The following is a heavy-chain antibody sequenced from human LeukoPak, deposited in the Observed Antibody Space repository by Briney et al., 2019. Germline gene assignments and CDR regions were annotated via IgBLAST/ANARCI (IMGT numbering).Heavy chain of an antibody. D-gene: IGHD3-3*01. Sequence: ASVKVSCKASGGTFSSYAISWVRQAPGQGLEWMGGIIPIFGTANYAQKFQGRVTITADESTSTAYMELSSLRSEDTAVYYCATDMTIFGVVITMVYWGQGTLVTVSS. CDR1: GGTFSSYA. J-gene: IGHJ4*02. V-gene: IGHV1-69*13. CDR3: ATDMTIFGVVITMVY. CDR2: IIPIFGTA.